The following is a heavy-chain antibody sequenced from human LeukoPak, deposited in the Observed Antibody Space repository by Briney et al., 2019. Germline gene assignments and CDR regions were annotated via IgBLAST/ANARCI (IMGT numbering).Heavy chain of an antibody. CDR2: IDHSGST. Sequence: PSETLSLTCAVYGGSFSGYYWSWIRQPPGKGLEWIGEIDHSGSTNYNPSLKSRVTISVDTSKNQFSLKLSSVTAADTAVYYCARADIVATNAFDIWGQGTMVTVSS. CDR3: ARADIVATNAFDI. V-gene: IGHV4-34*01. J-gene: IGHJ3*02. D-gene: IGHD5-12*01. CDR1: GGSFSGYY.